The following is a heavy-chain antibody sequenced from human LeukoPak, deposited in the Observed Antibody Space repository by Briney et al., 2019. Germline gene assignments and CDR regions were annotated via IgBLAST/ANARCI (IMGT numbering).Heavy chain of an antibody. CDR3: ARGSSGYHNT. V-gene: IGHV3-66*01. CDR2: IYSGGST. J-gene: IGHJ4*02. Sequence: GGSLTLSCAASEFTVSVNYMSWVRQAPGKGLEWVSFIYSGGSTYYADSVKGRFTISRDSSKNILHLQMNSLRAEDTAVYYCARGSSGYHNTGGQGTLVTVSS. CDR1: EFTVSVNY. D-gene: IGHD5-12*01.